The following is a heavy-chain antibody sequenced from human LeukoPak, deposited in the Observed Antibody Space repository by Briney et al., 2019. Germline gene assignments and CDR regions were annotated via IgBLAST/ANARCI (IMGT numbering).Heavy chain of an antibody. D-gene: IGHD2-2*01. CDR1: GDSFSNYY. CDR2: VYYSGST. Sequence: KPSETLSLTCSVSGDSFSNYYWTRIRQPPGKGLEWIGYVYYSGSTNYNPSLKTRLHLSVDTSKNRFSLKLSSVTAADTAVYYCASSPRLTTSWFLFDSWGHGTLVTVSS. CDR3: ASSPRLTTSWFLFDS. J-gene: IGHJ5*01. V-gene: IGHV4-59*08.